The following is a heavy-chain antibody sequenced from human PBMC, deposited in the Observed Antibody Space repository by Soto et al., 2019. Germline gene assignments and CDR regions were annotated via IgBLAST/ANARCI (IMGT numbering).Heavy chain of an antibody. CDR1: GFTFSSYW. V-gene: IGHV3-74*01. CDR2: IIRDGSST. J-gene: IGHJ6*02. CDR3: GRGGSGVYGMDI. Sequence: EVQLVESGGGLVQPGGSLRLSCAASGFTFSSYWMHWVRQAPGKGLVWISRIIRDGSSTNYADSVKGRFIISRDNAKNTLYLEINSLRAEDTAVYFCGRGGSGVYGMDIWGQGTTVTVSS. D-gene: IGHD2-8*01.